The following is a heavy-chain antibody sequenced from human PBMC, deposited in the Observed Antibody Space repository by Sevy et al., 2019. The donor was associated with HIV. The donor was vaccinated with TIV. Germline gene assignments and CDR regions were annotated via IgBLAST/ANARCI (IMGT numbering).Heavy chain of an antibody. CDR2: TYPGSSDV. J-gene: IGHJ3*02. Sequence: GESLKISCKAYGYNFPGFWIGWVRQMSGKGLEWVGITYPGSSDVRSFQGQVTLSVDKSINTAYMQWGSLKASDTAVYYCVRGGYLPIDAFDIWGQGTLVTVPS. V-gene: IGHV5-51*01. D-gene: IGHD3-22*01. CDR3: VRGGYLPIDAFDI. CDR1: GYNFPGFW.